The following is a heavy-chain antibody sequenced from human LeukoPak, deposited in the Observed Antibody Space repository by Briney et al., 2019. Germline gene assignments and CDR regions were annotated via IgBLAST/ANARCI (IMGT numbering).Heavy chain of an antibody. CDR3: AKGDFNILTGYSYYYYMDV. D-gene: IGHD3-9*01. CDR1: GYTFTSYA. V-gene: IGHV1-69*13. CDR2: IIPLYGTA. J-gene: IGHJ6*03. Sequence: ASVKVSCKASGYTFTSYAFSWVRQAPGQGLEWMGGIIPLYGTANYAQRFQGRVTITADESTSTAYMELSSLRAEDTAVYYCAKGDFNILTGYSYYYYMDVWGKGTTVTISS.